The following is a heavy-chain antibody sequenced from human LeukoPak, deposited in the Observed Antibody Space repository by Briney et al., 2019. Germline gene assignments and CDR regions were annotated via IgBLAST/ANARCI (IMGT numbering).Heavy chain of an antibody. V-gene: IGHV4-34*01. Sequence: SGTLSLTCAVYGGSFSGYYWSWIRQPPGKGLEWIGEINHSGSTNYNPSLKSRVTISVDTSKNQFSLKLSSVTAADTAVYYCARKHYDCSSTSCYPGGGMDVWGQGTTVTVSS. D-gene: IGHD2-2*01. J-gene: IGHJ6*02. CDR2: INHSGST. CDR1: GGSFSGYY. CDR3: ARKHYDCSSTSCYPGGGMDV.